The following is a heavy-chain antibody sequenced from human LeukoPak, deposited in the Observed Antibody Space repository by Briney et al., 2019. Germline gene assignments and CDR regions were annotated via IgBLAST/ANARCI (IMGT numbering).Heavy chain of an antibody. J-gene: IGHJ4*02. D-gene: IGHD1-26*01. CDR2: ISGSGGST. V-gene: IGHV3-23*01. CDR1: GFTFTTYP. Sequence: GGSLRLSCAASGFTFTTYPMHWVRQAPGKGLEWVSGISGSGGSTYFADSVKGRFTISRDNSKNRVYLQMNSLRVEDTAVYYCAKESYFESRRGKGNFDHWGQGTLVTVSS. CDR3: AKESYFESRRGKGNFDH.